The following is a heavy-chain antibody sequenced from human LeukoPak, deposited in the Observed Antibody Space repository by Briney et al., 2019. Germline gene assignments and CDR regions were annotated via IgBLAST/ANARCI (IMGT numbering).Heavy chain of an antibody. CDR3: AGFSHKGV. CDR2: ISDDGINK. CDR1: GFTFSSYV. Sequence: GGSLRLSCAASGFTFSSYVMHWVRQAPGKGLEWVAVISDDGINKYYADSVKGRFTISRDNSKSALFLQLNSLRAEDTAVYYCAGFSHKGVWGQGTTVTVSS. J-gene: IGHJ6*02. V-gene: IGHV3-30-3*01.